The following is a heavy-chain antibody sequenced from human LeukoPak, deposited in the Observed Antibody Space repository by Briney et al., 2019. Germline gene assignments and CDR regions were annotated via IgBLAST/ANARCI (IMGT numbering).Heavy chain of an antibody. V-gene: IGHV4-34*01. D-gene: IGHD6-19*01. CDR2: INHSGST. CDR1: GGSFSGYY. J-gene: IGHJ4*02. CDR3: ARGPVAGTRRGGDY. Sequence: PSETLSLTCAVYGGSFSGYYWSWIRQPPGKGLEWIGEINHSGSTNYNTSLKSRVTISVDTSKNQFSLKLSSVSAADTAVYYCARGPVAGTRRGGDYWGQGTLVTVSS.